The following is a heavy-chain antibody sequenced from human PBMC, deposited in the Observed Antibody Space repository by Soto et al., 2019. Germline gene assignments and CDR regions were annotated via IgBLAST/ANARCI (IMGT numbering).Heavy chain of an antibody. J-gene: IGHJ4*02. CDR3: AKYRLVGARGYFDY. CDR1: AFTFSSCA. CDR2: ISSGGDGT. V-gene: IGHV3-23*01. Sequence: EVQLLESGGGLVQPGGSLRLSCAASAFTFSSCAMGRVRQAPGKRLAWVSTISSGGDGTYYADSVKGRFSLSRDNSNNTLYLRMSSLGAEDTAVYYCAKYRLVGARGYFDYWGQGTQVTVSS. D-gene: IGHD1-26*01.